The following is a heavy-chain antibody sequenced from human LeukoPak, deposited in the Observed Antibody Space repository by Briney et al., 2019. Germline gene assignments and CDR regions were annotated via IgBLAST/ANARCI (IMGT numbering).Heavy chain of an antibody. CDR1: GFTFSSYG. D-gene: IGHD3-3*01. Sequence: GGSLRLSCAASGFTFSSYGMHWVRQAPGKGLEWVAAIWYDGSNKYYADSVKGRFTISRDNSKNTLYLQMNSLRAEDTAVYYCARGGFSAVDGGYYSPLDYWGQGTLVTVSS. V-gene: IGHV3-33*01. CDR3: ARGGFSAVDGGYYSPLDY. CDR2: IWYDGSNK. J-gene: IGHJ4*02.